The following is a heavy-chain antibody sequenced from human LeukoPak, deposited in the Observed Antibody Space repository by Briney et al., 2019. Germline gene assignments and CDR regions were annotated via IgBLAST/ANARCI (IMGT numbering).Heavy chain of an antibody. V-gene: IGHV4-34*01. J-gene: IGHJ3*02. CDR3: AREGGGRAFDI. CDR2: INHSGST. D-gene: IGHD4-23*01. Sequence: SETLSLTCAVYGGSFSGYYWSWIRQPPGKGLEWIGEINHSGSTNYNPSLKGRVTISVDTYKNQFSLKLSSVTAADTAVYYCAREGGGRAFDIWGQGTMVTVSS. CDR1: GGSFSGYY.